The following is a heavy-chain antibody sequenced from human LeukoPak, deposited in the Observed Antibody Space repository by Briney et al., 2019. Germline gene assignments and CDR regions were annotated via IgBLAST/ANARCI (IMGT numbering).Heavy chain of an antibody. CDR2: IYYSGST. Sequence: PSETLSLTCTVSGGSISSGGYYWSWIRQHPGKGLEWIGYIYYSGSTYYNPSLKSRVTISVDTSKNQFSLKLSSVTAADTAVYYCANGLYGSGSYYRQGPYYYYYGMDVWGQGTTVTVSS. D-gene: IGHD3-10*01. V-gene: IGHV4-31*03. CDR1: GGSISSGGYY. CDR3: ANGLYGSGSYYRQGPYYYYYGMDV. J-gene: IGHJ6*02.